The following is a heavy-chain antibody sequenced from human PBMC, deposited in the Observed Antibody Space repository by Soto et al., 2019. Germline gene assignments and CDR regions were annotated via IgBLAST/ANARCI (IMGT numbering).Heavy chain of an antibody. J-gene: IGHJ3*02. V-gene: IGHV3-48*03. CDR3: ASVVVTAKAFDI. D-gene: IGHD2-21*02. Sequence: WGSLRLSCAASGFTLGSYEINLCRQAPGKGLEWVSYISSSGSTIYYADSVKGRFTISRDNAKNSLYLQMNSLRAEDTAVYYCASVVVTAKAFDIWGQGTMVTVSS. CDR2: ISSSGSTI. CDR1: GFTLGSYE.